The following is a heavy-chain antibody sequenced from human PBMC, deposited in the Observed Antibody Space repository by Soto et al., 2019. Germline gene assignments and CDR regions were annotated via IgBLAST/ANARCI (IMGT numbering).Heavy chain of an antibody. J-gene: IGHJ4*02. Sequence: EVPLLESGGGLVQPGGSLRLSCAASGFSIGGYAMNWVRQAPEKGLEWVSAISGSAGTTYYADSVKGRFTVSRDNSKKPLYLQMNSLRGNDTAVIYCANYFGPGLGRFEYWGPGTLVTVSS. CDR3: ANYFGPGLGRFEY. D-gene: IGHD1-1*01. V-gene: IGHV3-23*01. CDR1: GFSIGGYA. CDR2: ISGSAGTT.